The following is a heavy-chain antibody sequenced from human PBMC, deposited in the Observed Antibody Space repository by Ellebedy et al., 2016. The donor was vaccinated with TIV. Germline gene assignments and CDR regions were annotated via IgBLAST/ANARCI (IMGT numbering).Heavy chain of an antibody. CDR1: GYTFTSYG. J-gene: IGHJ4*02. CDR3: ASDPFDY. CDR2: IIPIFGTA. Sequence: ASVKVSXXASGYTFTSYGISWVRQAPGQGLEWMGGIIPIFGTANYAQKLQGRVTMTTDTSTSTAYMELRSLRSDDTAVYYCASDPFDYWGQGTLVTVSS. V-gene: IGHV1-18*01.